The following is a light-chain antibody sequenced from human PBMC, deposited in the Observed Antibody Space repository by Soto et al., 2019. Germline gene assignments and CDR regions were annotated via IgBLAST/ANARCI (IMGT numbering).Light chain of an antibody. J-gene: IGKJ1*01. CDR3: KKYGSSPGT. V-gene: IGKV3-20*01. CDR1: QSVSSSY. Sequence: EIVLTQSPGTLSLSPGERATLSCRASQSVSSSYLAWYQQKPGQAPRLLIYGASSRATGIPDRFSGSGSGTAFTITISRLEPEDFVVYSCKKYGSSPGTFGQGTKVEIK. CDR2: GAS.